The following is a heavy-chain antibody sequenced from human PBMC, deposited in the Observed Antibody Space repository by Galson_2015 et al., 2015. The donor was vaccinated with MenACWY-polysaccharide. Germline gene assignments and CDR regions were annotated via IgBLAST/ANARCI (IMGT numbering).Heavy chain of an antibody. D-gene: IGHD2-2*01. Sequence: SLRLSCAASGFTFDNYNMNWVRQALGKGLEWVSSISSLANYLYYGDSVKGRFIISRDNAKNSLFLQMNGLTGEDTAVYYCARGYCSSNECYTHYGLDYWGQGALVTVSS. CDR1: GFTFDNYN. V-gene: IGHV3-21*01. CDR2: ISSLANYL. J-gene: IGHJ4*02. CDR3: ARGYCSSNECYTHYGLDY.